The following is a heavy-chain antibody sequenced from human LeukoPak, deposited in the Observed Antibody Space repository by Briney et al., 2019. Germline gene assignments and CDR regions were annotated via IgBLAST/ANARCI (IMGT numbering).Heavy chain of an antibody. CDR1: GDSITGYY. Sequence: PSETLSLTCTVSGDSITGYYWTWVRQPPGKGLGWIGYVYHTGTSNYNPSVRSRITMSVDTSKNQYSMNLTSVTAADTAVYYCARALDTWSALDYWGLGTLVSVSS. CDR3: ARALDTWSALDY. V-gene: IGHV4-59*01. J-gene: IGHJ4*02. D-gene: IGHD5-18*01. CDR2: VYHTGTS.